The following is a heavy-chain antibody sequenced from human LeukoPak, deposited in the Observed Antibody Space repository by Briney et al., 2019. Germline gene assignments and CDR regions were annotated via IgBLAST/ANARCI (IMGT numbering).Heavy chain of an antibody. CDR3: ARPLSGTTDFDY. V-gene: IGHV3-21*01. CDR2: ISSSSSYI. J-gene: IGHJ4*02. D-gene: IGHD1-20*01. Sequence: GGSLRLSCTASGFTFSSYSMNWVRQAPGKGLEWVSLISSSSSYIFYADSVKGRFTISRDNAKKSLYLQMNSLRAEDTAVYYCARPLSGTTDFDYWGQGTLVTVSS. CDR1: GFTFSSYS.